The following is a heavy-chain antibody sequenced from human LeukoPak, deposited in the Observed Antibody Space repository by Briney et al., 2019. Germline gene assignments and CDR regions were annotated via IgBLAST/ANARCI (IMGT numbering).Heavy chain of an antibody. Sequence: ASVKVSCKASGGTFSSFAISWVRQAPGQGLEWMGRIIPILGIANYAQKFQGRVTITADKSTSTAYMELSSLRSEDTAVYYCAAPDGTAIDAFDIWGQGTMVTVSS. CDR3: AAPDGTAIDAFDI. J-gene: IGHJ3*02. CDR1: GGTFSSFA. D-gene: IGHD2-21*02. V-gene: IGHV1-69*04. CDR2: IIPILGIA.